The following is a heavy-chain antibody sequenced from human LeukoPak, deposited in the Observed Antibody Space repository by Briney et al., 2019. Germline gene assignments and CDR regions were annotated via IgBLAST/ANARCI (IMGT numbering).Heavy chain of an antibody. Sequence: ASVKVSCKASGYTFSSYGISWVRQAPGQGLEWMGWISAYNDYTNYAQKFQGRVTMTTDTSTSTAYMELRSLRPDDTAVYYCARDRMTVTTWFDYWGQGTLVTVSS. CDR3: ARDRMTVTTWFDY. D-gene: IGHD4-17*01. CDR1: GYTFSSYG. CDR2: ISAYNDYT. J-gene: IGHJ4*02. V-gene: IGHV1-18*01.